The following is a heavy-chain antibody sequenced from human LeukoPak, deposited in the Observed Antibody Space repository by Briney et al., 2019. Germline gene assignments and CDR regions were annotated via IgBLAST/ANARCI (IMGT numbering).Heavy chain of an antibody. CDR2: INHSGST. D-gene: IGHD3-22*01. V-gene: IGHV4-34*01. CDR3: ARGHWITMTRGAFAI. J-gene: IGHJ3*02. CDR1: GGSFSGYY. Sequence: SETLSLTCAVYGGSFSGYYWSWIRQPPGKGLEWIGEINHSGSTNYNPSLKSRVTISVDTSKNQFSLKLSSVTAADTAVYYCARGHWITMTRGAFAIWGQGTMVTVSS.